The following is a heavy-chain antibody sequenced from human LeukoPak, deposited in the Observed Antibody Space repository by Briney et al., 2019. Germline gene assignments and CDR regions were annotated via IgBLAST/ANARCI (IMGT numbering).Heavy chain of an antibody. Sequence: ASVKVSCKASGYTFTSCYMHWVRQAPGQGVEWMGIINPSGGSTSYEQRFQGRVTMTMDTSTSTVYMELSSLRSEDTAVYYCAARRDYYDSSGYLPLDYWGQGTLVTVSS. CDR3: AARRDYYDSSGYLPLDY. D-gene: IGHD3-22*01. CDR2: INPSGGST. V-gene: IGHV1-46*03. CDR1: GYTFTSCY. J-gene: IGHJ4*02.